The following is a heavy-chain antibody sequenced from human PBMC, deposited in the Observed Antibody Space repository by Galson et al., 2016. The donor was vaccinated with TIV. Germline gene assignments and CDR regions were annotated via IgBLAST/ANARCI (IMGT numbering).Heavy chain of an antibody. CDR3: ARYRSRGACYDS. CDR2: IDWDDGK. D-gene: IGHD2-21*01. J-gene: IGHJ5*01. CDR1: GFSLMTSGMC. Sequence: PALVKPTQTLTLTCTFSGFSLMTSGMCVSWIRQPPGKALEWLARIDWDDGKYYSTSLKTRLTISKDTSKNQVVLTMTNVDPADTATYYCARYRSRGACYDSWGQGTLVTVSA. V-gene: IGHV2-70*11.